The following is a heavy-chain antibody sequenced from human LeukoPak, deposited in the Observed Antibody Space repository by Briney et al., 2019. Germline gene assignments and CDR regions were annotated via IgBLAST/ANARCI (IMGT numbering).Heavy chain of an antibody. CDR1: GGSISSSNYY. CDR2: IYYSGNT. CDR3: ARRARGTYLYYFDY. V-gene: IGHV4-39*01. Sequence: PSETLSLTCTVSGGSISSSNYYWGWIRQPPGKGLEWIGSIYYSGNTYYNPSLKSRVTISVDTSKNQFSLRLSSVPAADTAVYYCARRARGTYLYYFDYWGQGTLVSVSS. J-gene: IGHJ4*02. D-gene: IGHD1-26*01.